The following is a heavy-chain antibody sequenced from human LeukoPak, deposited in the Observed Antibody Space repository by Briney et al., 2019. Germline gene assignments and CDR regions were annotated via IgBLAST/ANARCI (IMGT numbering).Heavy chain of an antibody. CDR1: GFTFSGSA. J-gene: IGHJ5*02. Sequence: GGSLRLSCAASGFTFSGSAVHWVRQSSGKGLEWVGHIDKKDNLYATAYAESVKGRLTISRDDSKDTAFLHMDSLKTEDTALYYCTRDRGTYNWFDPWGQGTLVTVSS. CDR3: TRDRGTYNWFDP. CDR2: IDKKDNLYAT. V-gene: IGHV3-73*01. D-gene: IGHD2-15*01.